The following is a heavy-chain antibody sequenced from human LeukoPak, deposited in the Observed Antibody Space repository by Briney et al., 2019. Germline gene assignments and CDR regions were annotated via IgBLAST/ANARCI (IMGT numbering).Heavy chain of an antibody. CDR3: ARVDYGDYGFDY. Sequence: GGSLRLSCAASGFTISSNYMSWVRQAPGKGLEWVSVIYSGGSTYYADSVKGRFTISRDNSKNTLYLQMNSLRAEDTAVYYCARVDYGDYGFDYWGQGTLVTVSS. CDR2: IYSGGST. D-gene: IGHD4-17*01. CDR1: GFTISSNY. V-gene: IGHV3-66*01. J-gene: IGHJ4*02.